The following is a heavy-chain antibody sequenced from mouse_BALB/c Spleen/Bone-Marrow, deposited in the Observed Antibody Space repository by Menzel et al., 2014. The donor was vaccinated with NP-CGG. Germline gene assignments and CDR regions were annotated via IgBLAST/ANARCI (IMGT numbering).Heavy chain of an antibody. CDR2: INSGDSN. Sequence: EVQVVESGGGLVKPGGSLKLSCAASGFTFSSYAMSWVRQTPEKRLEWVASINSGDSNYYPDSVKGRFTISRDNARNILYLQMSSLRSEDTAMYYCARSTMITTGNYFDYWSQGTTLTVSS. V-gene: IGHV5-6-5*01. CDR3: ARSTMITTGNYFDY. J-gene: IGHJ2*01. D-gene: IGHD2-4*01. CDR1: GFTFSSYA.